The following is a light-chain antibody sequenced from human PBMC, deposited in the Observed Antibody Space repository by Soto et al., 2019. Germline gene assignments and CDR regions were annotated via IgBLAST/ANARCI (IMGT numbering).Light chain of an antibody. J-gene: IGKJ2*01. CDR3: QQNNSIPRT. CDR2: AAS. V-gene: IGKV1-39*01. CDR1: QSISSY. Sequence: DIQMTQSPSSLSASVGDRVTITCRASQSISSYLNWYQQKPGKAPKLLINAASSLPSGVPSRFSGSGSGTDFTLTISSLQPEDFATYYCQQNNSIPRTFGQGTKVDIK.